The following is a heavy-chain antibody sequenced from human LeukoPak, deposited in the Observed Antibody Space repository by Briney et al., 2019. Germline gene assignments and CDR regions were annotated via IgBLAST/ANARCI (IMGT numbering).Heavy chain of an antibody. Sequence: GGSLRLSCAASGFTFSSYGMHWVRQAPGKGLDWVAFIHHDGSNKYYADSVRGRFTISRDNSKNTLYLQMNSLRAEDTAVYYCARGHYQIELWGQGTLVTVSS. CDR1: GFTFSSYG. J-gene: IGHJ4*02. CDR2: IHHDGSNK. D-gene: IGHD3-10*01. V-gene: IGHV3-30*02. CDR3: ARGHYQIEL.